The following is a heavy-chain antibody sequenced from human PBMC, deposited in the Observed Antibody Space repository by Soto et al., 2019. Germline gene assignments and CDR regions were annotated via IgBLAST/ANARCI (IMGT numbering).Heavy chain of an antibody. D-gene: IGHD4-17*01. J-gene: IGHJ4*02. CDR1: GFTFSSYA. Sequence: EVPLLESGGGLVQPGGSLRLSCAASGFTFSSYAMSWVRQAPGKGLEWVSAISGSGGSTYYADSVKGRFTISRDNSKNTLYLQMNSLRAEDTAVYYCAKDSNLRPYYFDYWGQGTLVTVSS. CDR2: ISGSGGST. V-gene: IGHV3-23*01. CDR3: AKDSNLRPYYFDY.